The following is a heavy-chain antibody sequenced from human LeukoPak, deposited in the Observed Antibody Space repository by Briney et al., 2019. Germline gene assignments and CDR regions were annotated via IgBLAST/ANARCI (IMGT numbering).Heavy chain of an antibody. Sequence: GGSLRLSCAVSGFTFDDYTMHWVRQAPGKGLEWVSLISWDGGSTYYADSVKGRFTISRDNSKNSLYLQMNSLRTEDTALYYCASLGASGTVIPFDIWGQGTMVTVSS. CDR3: ASLGASGTVIPFDI. CDR2: ISWDGGST. V-gene: IGHV3-43*01. D-gene: IGHD4-17*01. J-gene: IGHJ3*02. CDR1: GFTFDDYT.